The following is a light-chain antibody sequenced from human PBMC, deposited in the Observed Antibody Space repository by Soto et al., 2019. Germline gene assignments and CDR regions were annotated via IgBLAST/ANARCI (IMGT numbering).Light chain of an antibody. CDR2: DAS. CDR3: QQRYNWPPLT. Sequence: EIVMTQSPGTLSLSPGERATLSCRASQSLSSSYLAWYQQKPGQAPRLLIYDASNRATGIPARFSGSGSGTDFTLTISSLEPEDFAIYYCQQRYNWPPLTFGQGTRLENK. J-gene: IGKJ5*01. CDR1: QSLSSSY. V-gene: IGKV3D-20*02.